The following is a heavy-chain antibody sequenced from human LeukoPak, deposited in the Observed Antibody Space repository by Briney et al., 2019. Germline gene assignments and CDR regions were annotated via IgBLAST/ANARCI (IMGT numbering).Heavy chain of an antibody. D-gene: IGHD3-10*01. CDR1: GFTFTSST. CDR2: IVVGSGNT. V-gene: IGHV1-58*02. CDR3: AGTPWFGELTLDY. Sequence: SVKVSCKASGFTFTSSTIQWVRQARGQRLEWIGWIVVGSGNTNYAQKFQERVIIARDMSTTTVYMELSSLRSEDTAVYYCAGTPWFGELTLDYWGQGTLVTVSS. J-gene: IGHJ4*02.